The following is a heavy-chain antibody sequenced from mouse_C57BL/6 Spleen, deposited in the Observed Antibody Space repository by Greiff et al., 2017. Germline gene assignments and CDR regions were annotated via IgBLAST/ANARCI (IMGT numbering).Heavy chain of an antibody. V-gene: IGHV1-42*01. CDR1: GYSFTGYY. Sequence: VQLKQSGPELVKPGASVKISCKASGYSFTGYYMNWVKQSPEKSLEWIGEINPSTGGTTYNQKFKAKATLTVDKSSSTAYMQLKRLTSEDSAVYYCARSYYGSSLFAYWGQGTLVTVSA. CDR3: ARSYYGSSLFAY. CDR2: INPSTGGT. J-gene: IGHJ3*01. D-gene: IGHD1-1*01.